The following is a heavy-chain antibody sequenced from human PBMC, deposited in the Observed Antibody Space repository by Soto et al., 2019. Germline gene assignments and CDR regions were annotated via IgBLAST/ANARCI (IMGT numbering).Heavy chain of an antibody. D-gene: IGHD6-13*01. CDR1: GFTFSSYG. J-gene: IGHJ6*02. CDR2: IWYDGSNK. CDR3: ARVRIALDGMDV. Sequence: PGGSLRLSCAASGFTFSSYGMHWVRQAPGKGLEWVAVIWYDGSNKYYADSVKGRFTISRDNSKNTLYLQMNSLRAEDTAVYYCARVRIALDGMDVWGQGTTVTVSS. V-gene: IGHV3-33*01.